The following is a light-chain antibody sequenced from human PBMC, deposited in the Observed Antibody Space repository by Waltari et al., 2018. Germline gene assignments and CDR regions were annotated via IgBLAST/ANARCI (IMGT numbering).Light chain of an antibody. CDR1: GSDVGKYDY. CDR2: ELS. V-gene: IGLV2-8*01. J-gene: IGLJ3*02. Sequence: QSALTQPPAASGSPGQSVTISCTGTGSDVGKYDYVSWYQQHPGKAPKLMIYELSTRPSGVPDRVSGSKSGNTASLTVSGLQAEDEADYYCSSYAGSHYWVFGGGTKLTVL. CDR3: SSYAGSHYWV.